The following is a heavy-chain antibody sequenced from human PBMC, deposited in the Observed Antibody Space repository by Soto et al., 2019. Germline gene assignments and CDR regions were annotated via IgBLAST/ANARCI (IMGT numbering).Heavy chain of an antibody. CDR3: ARDVSRLNWSDP. D-gene: IGHD3-16*01. CDR1: GFIVSSNY. Sequence: GGSLRLCCAASGFIVSSNYMSWVRQAPGKGLEWVAVIYTGGSTYYADSVKGRFTISRDNSKNSLYLQMNSLRDEDTAVYYCARDVSRLNWSDPWGQGTLVTVSS. V-gene: IGHV3-53*01. J-gene: IGHJ5*02. CDR2: IYTGGST.